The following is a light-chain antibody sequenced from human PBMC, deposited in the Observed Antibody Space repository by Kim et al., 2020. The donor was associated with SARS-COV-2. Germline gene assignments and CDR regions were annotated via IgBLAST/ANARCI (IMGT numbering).Light chain of an antibody. J-gene: IGLJ3*02. V-gene: IGLV3-19*01. CDR2: GKN. Sequence: ALGQTVRITCQGDSLRSYYANWYQQKPGQAPVLVIYGKNNRPSGIPDRFSGSSSGNTASLTITGAQAEDEADYYCNSRDSSGNLWVFGGGTQLTVL. CDR3: NSRDSSGNLWV. CDR1: SLRSYY.